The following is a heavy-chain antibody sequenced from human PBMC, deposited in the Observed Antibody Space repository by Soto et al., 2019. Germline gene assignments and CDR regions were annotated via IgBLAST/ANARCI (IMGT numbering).Heavy chain of an antibody. Sequence: SETLSLTCSVSGASISSSYWSWIRQPPGKGLEWIGYIFHSGTTNYNPSLKSRVNISVDTSKNQFSLNLSSLTTADTAAYFCARGGNRYSSTSSCVGGFDYWGKGTRGIASS. D-gene: IGHD6-6*01. CDR3: ARGGNRYSSTSSCVGGFDY. CDR1: GASISSSY. V-gene: IGHV4-59*01. J-gene: IGHJ4*02. CDR2: IFHSGTT.